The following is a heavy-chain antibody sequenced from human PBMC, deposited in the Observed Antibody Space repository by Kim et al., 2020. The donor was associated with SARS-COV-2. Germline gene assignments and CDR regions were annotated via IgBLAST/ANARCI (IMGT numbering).Heavy chain of an antibody. V-gene: IGHV4-31*02. J-gene: IGHJ6*02. CDR3: ARGSGRTSYYYYGMDV. D-gene: IGHD3-10*01. Sequence: SLKGRVTISVATSKNQFSLKLSSVTAADTAVYYCARGSGRTSYYYYGMDVWGQGTTVTVSS.